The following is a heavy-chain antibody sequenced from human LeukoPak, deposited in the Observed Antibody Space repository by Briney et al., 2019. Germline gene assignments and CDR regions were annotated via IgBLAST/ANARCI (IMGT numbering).Heavy chain of an antibody. V-gene: IGHV3-7*01. CDR1: GFTFSSYW. D-gene: IGHD3-22*01. J-gene: IGHJ4*02. CDR3: ARGPDSYFDSSGSFDH. CDR2: IKQDGSEK. Sequence: GGSLRLSCAASGFTFSSYWMSWVPQAPGKGLEWVANIKQDGSEKYYVDSVKGRFTISRDNAKNSLFLQMNSLRAEDTAVYYCARGPDSYFDSSGSFDHWGQGTLVTVAS.